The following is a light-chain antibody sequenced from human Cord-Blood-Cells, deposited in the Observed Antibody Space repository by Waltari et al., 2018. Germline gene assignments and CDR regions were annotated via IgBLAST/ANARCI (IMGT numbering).Light chain of an antibody. CDR2: SNN. Sequence: QSVLTQPPSASGTPGQRVTIPCSGSSSTIGSNTVNWYQQLPGKAPKLLIYSNNQRPSGVPDRFSGSKSGTSASLAISGLQSEDEADYYCAAWDDSLNGVVFGGGTKLTVL. CDR1: SSTIGSNT. CDR3: AAWDDSLNGVV. V-gene: IGLV1-44*01. J-gene: IGLJ2*01.